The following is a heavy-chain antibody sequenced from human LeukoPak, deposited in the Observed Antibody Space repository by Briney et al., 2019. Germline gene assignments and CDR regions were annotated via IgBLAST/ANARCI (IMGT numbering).Heavy chain of an antibody. D-gene: IGHD1-1*01. CDR1: GFTFRSYW. Sequence: GGSLRLSCAASGFTFRSYWMHWVRQAPGRGLEGVSGISWNSGSIGYADSVKGRFTISRDNAKNSLYLQMNSLRAEDTALYYCAKGLGGVQLERNGMDVWGQGTTVTVSS. V-gene: IGHV3-9*01. CDR2: ISWNSGSI. CDR3: AKGLGGVQLERNGMDV. J-gene: IGHJ6*02.